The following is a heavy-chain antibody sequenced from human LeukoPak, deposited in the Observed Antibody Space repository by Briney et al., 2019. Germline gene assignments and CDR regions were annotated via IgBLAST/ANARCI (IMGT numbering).Heavy chain of an antibody. V-gene: IGHV3-7*01. CDR3: AKNGDRGAYCSGGSCYPYYYYYMDV. CDR1: GFTFSIYW. CDR2: IKQDGSEK. J-gene: IGHJ6*03. Sequence: GGSLRLSCAASGFTFSIYWMNWVRQAPGKGLEWVANIKQDGSEKYYVDSVKGRFTISRDNAKNSLYLQMNSLRAEDTAVYYCAKNGDRGAYCSGGSCYPYYYYYMDVWGKGTTVTISS. D-gene: IGHD2-15*01.